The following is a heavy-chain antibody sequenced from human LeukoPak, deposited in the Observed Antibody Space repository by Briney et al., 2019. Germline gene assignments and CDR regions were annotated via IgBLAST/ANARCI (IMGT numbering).Heavy chain of an antibody. V-gene: IGHV4-34*01. Sequence: PSETLSLTCAVYGGSFNGYYWSWIRQPPGKGREGIREINHSGSTNYNPSLETRVTISVDTSKTPCSLKLSFVTAADTVVYYCARQRGVADFDEWGQATLVTVSA. CDR2: INHSGST. J-gene: IGHJ4*02. D-gene: IGHD6-19*01. CDR1: GGSFNGYY. CDR3: ARQRGVADFDE.